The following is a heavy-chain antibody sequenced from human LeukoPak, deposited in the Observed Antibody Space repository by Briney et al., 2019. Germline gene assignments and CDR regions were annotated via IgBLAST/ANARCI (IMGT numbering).Heavy chain of an antibody. Sequence: PSETLSLTCTVSGGSISSCYWSWIRQPPGKGLEWIGYIYYSGSTNYNPSLKSRVTISVDTSKNQFSLKLSSVTAADTAVYYCARGYDFWSGYHYYYGMDVWGQGTTVTVSS. CDR3: ARGYDFWSGYHYYYGMDV. D-gene: IGHD3-3*01. V-gene: IGHV4-59*01. CDR2: IYYSGST. J-gene: IGHJ6*02. CDR1: GGSISSCY.